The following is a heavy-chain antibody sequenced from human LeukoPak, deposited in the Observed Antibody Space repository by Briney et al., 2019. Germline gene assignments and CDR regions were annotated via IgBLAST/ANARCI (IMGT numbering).Heavy chain of an antibody. CDR2: ISSSSYI. V-gene: IGHV3-21*01. D-gene: IGHD6-13*01. CDR1: GFTFSSYS. Sequence: GGSLRLSCAASGFTFSSYSMTWVRQAPGKGLEWVSSISSSSYIYYADSVKGRFTISRDNAKNSLYLQMNSLRAEDTAVYYCARDFSSSWYRLNWFDPWGQGTLVTVSS. J-gene: IGHJ5*02. CDR3: ARDFSSSWYRLNWFDP.